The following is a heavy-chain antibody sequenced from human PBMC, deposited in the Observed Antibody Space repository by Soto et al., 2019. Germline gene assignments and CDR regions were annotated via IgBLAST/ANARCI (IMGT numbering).Heavy chain of an antibody. CDR1: GGSISSGGYY. J-gene: IGHJ6*02. CDR3: ARDIQYSGSCSYYYGMDV. CDR2: IYYSGST. V-gene: IGHV4-31*03. D-gene: IGHD1-26*01. Sequence: PSETLSLTCTVSGGSISSGGYYWSWIRQHPGKGLEWIGYIYYSGSTYYNPSLKSRVNISVDTSKNQFSLKLSSVTAADTAVYYCARDIQYSGSCSYYYGMDVWGQGTTVTVSS.